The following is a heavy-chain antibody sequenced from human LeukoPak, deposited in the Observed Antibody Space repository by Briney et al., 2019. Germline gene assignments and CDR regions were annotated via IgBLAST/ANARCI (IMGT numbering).Heavy chain of an antibody. V-gene: IGHV4-31*03. CDR2: IYYSGST. CDR1: GGSISSGGYY. CDR3: ARNYDYVWGRTYYFDY. J-gene: IGHJ4*02. D-gene: IGHD3-16*01. Sequence: SQTLSLTCTVSGGSISSGGYYWSWIRQHPGKGLEWIGYIYYSGSTNYNPSLKSRVTISVDTSKNQFSLKLSSVTAADTAVYYCARNYDYVWGRTYYFDYWGQGTLVTVSS.